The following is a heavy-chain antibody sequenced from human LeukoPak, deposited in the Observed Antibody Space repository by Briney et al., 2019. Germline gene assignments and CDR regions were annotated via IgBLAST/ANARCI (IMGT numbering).Heavy chain of an antibody. CDR3: ARGGPPTTLDY. V-gene: IGHV4-34*01. Sequence: SETLSLTCAVYGGSFSGYYWSWIRQPPGKGLEWIGEINHSGSTNYNPSLKSRVTISVDTSKNQFSLKLSSVTAADTAVYYCARGGPPTTLDYWGQGTLVTVSS. CDR2: INHSGST. J-gene: IGHJ4*02. CDR1: GGSFSGYY. D-gene: IGHD1-1*01.